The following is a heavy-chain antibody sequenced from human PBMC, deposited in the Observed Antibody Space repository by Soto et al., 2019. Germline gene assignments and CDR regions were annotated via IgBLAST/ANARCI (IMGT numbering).Heavy chain of an antibody. CDR1: GGSFSGYY. CDR3: ARGPGIAVAGTFQISGMDV. Sequence: QVQLQQWGAGLLKPSETLSLTCAVYGGSFSGYYWSWIRQPPGKGLEWIGEINHSGSTNYNPSLRRRVTVSVATSKNQFSLTLSSVTAADTAVYYCARGPGIAVAGTFQISGMDVWGQGPTVTVSS. V-gene: IGHV4-34*01. J-gene: IGHJ6*02. D-gene: IGHD6-19*01. CDR2: INHSGST.